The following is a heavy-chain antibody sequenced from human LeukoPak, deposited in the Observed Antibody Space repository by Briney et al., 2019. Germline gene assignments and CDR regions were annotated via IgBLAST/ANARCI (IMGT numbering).Heavy chain of an antibody. CDR1: GGSISSYY. Sequence: PSETLSLTCTVSGGSISSYYWNWIRQPPGKGLEWIGNIYYSGSTNYNPSLKSRVTISVDTSKNQFSLKLSSVTAADTAVYFCARGKGFGFWGRGTLVTVSS. J-gene: IGHJ4*02. V-gene: IGHV4-59*01. CDR2: IYYSGST. CDR3: ARGKGFGF.